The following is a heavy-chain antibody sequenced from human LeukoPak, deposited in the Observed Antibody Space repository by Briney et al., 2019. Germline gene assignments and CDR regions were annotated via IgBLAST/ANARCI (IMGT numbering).Heavy chain of an antibody. D-gene: IGHD2-15*01. J-gene: IGHJ3*02. Sequence: GGSLRLSCAASGFTFSSYAMSWVRQAPGKGLEWVSGISGSGGSTYYAESVKGRFTISRDNSKNTLYMEMNSLRDEDTAGYYCAKDFSCRGFPDAFDIGGQGTMVPVSP. CDR2: ISGSGGST. CDR3: AKDFSCRGFPDAFDI. V-gene: IGHV3-23*01. CDR1: GFTFSSYA.